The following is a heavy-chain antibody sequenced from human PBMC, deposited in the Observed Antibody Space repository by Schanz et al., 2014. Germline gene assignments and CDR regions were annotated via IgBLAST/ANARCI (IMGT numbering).Heavy chain of an antibody. CDR3: ARVTTGYDS. J-gene: IGHJ4*02. Sequence: QVQLVQSGAEVKEPGASVKVSCKASAYTFTGYYLHWVRQAPGQGLEWMGWISPNGATRYAQNFQDKVTMTRDTSSSTAYMEVTSLRLDDTAIYYCARVTTGYDSWGQGTLVTVSS. V-gene: IGHV1-2*02. CDR2: ISPNGAT. D-gene: IGHD5-12*01. CDR1: AYTFTGYY.